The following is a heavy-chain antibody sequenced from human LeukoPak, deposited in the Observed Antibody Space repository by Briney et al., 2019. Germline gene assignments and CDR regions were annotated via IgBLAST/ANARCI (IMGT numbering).Heavy chain of an antibody. Sequence: PGGSLRLSCAASGFTFSSYAMSWVRQAPGKGLEWVSAISGSGGSTYYADSVKGRFTISRDNSKNTLYLQMNSLRAEDTAVYYCAKDPTDFWSGYYQVDYWGQGTLVTVSS. J-gene: IGHJ4*02. D-gene: IGHD3-3*01. CDR3: AKDPTDFWSGYYQVDY. V-gene: IGHV3-23*01. CDR1: GFTFSSYA. CDR2: ISGSGGST.